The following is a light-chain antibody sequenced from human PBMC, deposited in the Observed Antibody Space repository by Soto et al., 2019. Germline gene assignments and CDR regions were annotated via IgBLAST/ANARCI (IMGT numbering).Light chain of an antibody. CDR3: QQYYSTPIT. J-gene: IGKJ5*01. V-gene: IGKV4-1*01. Sequence: DIVMTQSPDSLAVSLGERAAINCNSSQSVLYSSNNKNYLAWYQQKPGQPPKLLIYWASTRKSGVPDRFSGSGSGTDFTLTISSLQAEDVAVYYCQQYYSTPITFGQGTRLEI. CDR1: QSVLYSSNNKNY. CDR2: WAS.